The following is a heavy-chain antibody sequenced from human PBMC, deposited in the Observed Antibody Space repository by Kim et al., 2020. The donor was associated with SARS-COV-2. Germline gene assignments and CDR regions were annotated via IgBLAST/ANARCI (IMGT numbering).Heavy chain of an antibody. CDR2: IYYSGST. V-gene: IGHV4-39*01. J-gene: IGHJ5*02. CDR1: GGSISSSSYY. Sequence: SETLSLTCTVSGGSISSSSYYWGWIRQPPGKGLEWIGSIYYSGSTYYNPSLKSRVTISVDTSKNQFSLKLSSVTAADTAVYYCARPLTQFSWFDPWGQGTLVTVSS. CDR3: ARPLTQFSWFDP.